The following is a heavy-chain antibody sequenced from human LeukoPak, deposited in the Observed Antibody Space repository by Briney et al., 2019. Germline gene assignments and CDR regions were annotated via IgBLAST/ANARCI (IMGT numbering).Heavy chain of an antibody. V-gene: IGHV1-24*01. CDR2: FYPEDGET. CDR3: ATLLWFGELFGWFDP. D-gene: IGHD3-10*01. J-gene: IGHJ5*02. Sequence: GASVKVSCKASGYTLTELSMHWVRQAPGKGLEWMGGFYPEDGETIYAQKFQGRVTMTEDTSTDTAYMELSSLRSEDTAVYYCATLLWFGELFGWFDPWGQGTLVTVSS. CDR1: GYTLTELS.